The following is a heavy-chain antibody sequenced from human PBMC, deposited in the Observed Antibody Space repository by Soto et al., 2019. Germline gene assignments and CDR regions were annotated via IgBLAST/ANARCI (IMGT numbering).Heavy chain of an antibody. CDR3: ARARDYGDTDFDY. CDR2: IYYSGST. J-gene: IGHJ4*02. CDR1: GGSISSYY. Sequence: SETLSLTCTVSGGSISSYYWSWIRQPPGKGLEWIGYIYYSGSTNYNPSLKGRVTISVDTSKNQFSLKLSSVTAADTAVYYCARARDYGDTDFDYWGQGTLVTVSS. D-gene: IGHD4-17*01. V-gene: IGHV4-59*01.